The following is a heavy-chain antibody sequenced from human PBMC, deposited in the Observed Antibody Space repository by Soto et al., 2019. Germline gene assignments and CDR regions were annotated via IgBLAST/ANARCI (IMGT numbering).Heavy chain of an antibody. CDR2: IFYNGST. CDR1: GGSVGSGSYY. V-gene: IGHV4-61*01. J-gene: IGHJ6*02. Sequence: QVQLQESGPGLEKPSETLSLTCTVSGGSVGSGSYYWSWVRHPPGKGLEWLGYIFYNGSTNYNPPLKSRVTISGDTSKNHLSLKLSSVTAADTAVYYCARGYSSTRYYYYGMDVWGQGTTVTVSS. D-gene: IGHD6-6*01. CDR3: ARGYSSTRYYYYGMDV.